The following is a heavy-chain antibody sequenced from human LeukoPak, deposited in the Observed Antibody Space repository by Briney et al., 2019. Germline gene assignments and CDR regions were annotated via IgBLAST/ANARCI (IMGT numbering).Heavy chain of an antibody. Sequence: GRSLRLSCAASGFTFSSYAMHWVRQAPGKGLEWVGRIRDKAHSYTTEYAASVKGRFTISRDDSKNSLYLQMNSLKTEDTAVYYCTRSRRAVNDYWGQGTLVTVSS. V-gene: IGHV3-72*01. CDR3: TRSRRAVNDY. CDR2: IRDKAHSYTT. J-gene: IGHJ4*02. CDR1: GFTFSSYA. D-gene: IGHD4-11*01.